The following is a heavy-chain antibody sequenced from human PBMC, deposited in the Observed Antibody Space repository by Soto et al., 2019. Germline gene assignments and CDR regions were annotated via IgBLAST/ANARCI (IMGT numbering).Heavy chain of an antibody. Sequence: QVQLQESGPGLVKPSQTLSLTCTVSGGSISSGGYYWSWIRQHPGKGLEWIGYIYYSGSTYYNPCLERRVTISVDRSKNQFSLKLSSVTAADTAVYYCARDRGGIVATTRGQLWSEGDAFDIWGQGTMVTVSS. CDR1: GGSISSGGYY. D-gene: IGHD5-12*01. J-gene: IGHJ3*02. CDR3: ARDRGGIVATTRGQLWSEGDAFDI. CDR2: IYYSGST. V-gene: IGHV4-31*03.